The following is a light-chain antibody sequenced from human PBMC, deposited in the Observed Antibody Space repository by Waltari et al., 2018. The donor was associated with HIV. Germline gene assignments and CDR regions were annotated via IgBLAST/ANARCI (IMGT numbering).Light chain of an antibody. CDR1: SCDVGYFSY. J-gene: IGLJ2*01. V-gene: IGLV2-14*03. Sequence: QSALTQPASVSGSPGQSITISCTGTSCDVGYFSYVSWYQQRPGKAPKLIIFDVSNRPAGVSDRFSGSKSGNTASLTISGLQAEDEADYYCSSYTSSSTLVIFGGGTKLTVL. CDR2: DVS. CDR3: SSYTSSSTLVI.